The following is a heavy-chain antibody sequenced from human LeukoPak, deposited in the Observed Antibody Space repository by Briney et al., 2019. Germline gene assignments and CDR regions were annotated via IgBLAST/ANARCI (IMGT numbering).Heavy chain of an antibody. CDR3: AKDQTSSGWYFDY. CDR2: ISGSGGST. CDR1: GFTFSSYA. Sequence: GGSLRLSCAASGFTFSSYAMSWVRQAPGKGLEWVSGISGSGGSTYYADSVKGRFTISRDNPKNTLYLQMNSLRAEDTAVYYCAKDQTSSGWYFDYWGQGTLLTVSS. V-gene: IGHV3-23*01. J-gene: IGHJ4*02. D-gene: IGHD6-19*01.